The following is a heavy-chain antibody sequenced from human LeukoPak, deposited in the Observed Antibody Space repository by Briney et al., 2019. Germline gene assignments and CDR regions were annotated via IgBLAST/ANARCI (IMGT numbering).Heavy chain of an antibody. CDR2: IIPIFGTA. D-gene: IGHD3-10*01. CDR1: GGTFSSYA. J-gene: IGHJ4*02. V-gene: IGHV1-69*13. Sequence: ASVKVSCKASGGTFSSYAISWVRQAPGQGLEWMGGIIPIFGTANYAQKFQGRVTITADESTSTAYMELSSLRSEDTAVYYCARDGGSGRIRDVWGQGTLVTVSS. CDR3: ARDGGSGRIRDV.